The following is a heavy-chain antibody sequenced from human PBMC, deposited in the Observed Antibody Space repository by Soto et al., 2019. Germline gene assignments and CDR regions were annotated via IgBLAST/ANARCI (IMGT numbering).Heavy chain of an antibody. D-gene: IGHD4-17*01. CDR2: IIQDGTT. Sequence: EVQLLESGGDLVQPGGSLRLSCAASGFTFTTYRMVWVRQAPGRGPEWVSGIIQDGTTYYADSVKGRFTISRDNSWNTVYLQMANLRGEDTALYSCAKGLRPDGVWDFDSWGQVTLVTVSS. J-gene: IGHJ4*02. CDR1: GFTFTTYR. V-gene: IGHV3-23*01. CDR3: AKGLRPDGVWDFDS.